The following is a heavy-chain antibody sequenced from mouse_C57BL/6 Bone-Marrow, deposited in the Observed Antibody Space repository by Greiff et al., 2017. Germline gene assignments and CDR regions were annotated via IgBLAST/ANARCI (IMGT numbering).Heavy chain of an antibody. CDR2: IDPSDSYT. Sequence: QVQLQQPGAELVKPGASVKLSCKASGYTFTSYWMQWVKQRPGQGLEWIGEIDPSDSYTNYNQKFKGKATLTVDTSSSTAYMQLNSLTSEDSAVYYCARSDYGGYWGQGTTLTVSS. V-gene: IGHV1-50*01. CDR3: ARSDYGGY. CDR1: GYTFTSYW. D-gene: IGHD1-2*01. J-gene: IGHJ2*01.